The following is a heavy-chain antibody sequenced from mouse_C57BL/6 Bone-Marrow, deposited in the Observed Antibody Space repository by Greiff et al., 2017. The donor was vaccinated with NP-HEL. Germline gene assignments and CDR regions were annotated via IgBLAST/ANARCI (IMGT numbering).Heavy chain of an antibody. Sequence: EVHLVESGGGLVKPGGSLKLSCAASGFTFSSYAMSWVRQTPEKRLEWVATISDGGSYTYYPDNVKGRFTISRDNAKNNLYLQMSHLKSEDTAMYYCARDALTTVVALDYWGQGTTLTVSS. CDR3: ARDALTTVVALDY. CDR1: GFTFSSYA. CDR2: ISDGGSYT. D-gene: IGHD1-1*01. J-gene: IGHJ2*01. V-gene: IGHV5-4*01.